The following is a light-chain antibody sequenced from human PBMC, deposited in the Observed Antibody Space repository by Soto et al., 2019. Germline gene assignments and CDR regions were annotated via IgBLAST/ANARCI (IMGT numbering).Light chain of an antibody. Sequence: ETVLTQSPATLSLSPGEGATLNCRASQSVSSFLAWYQQKPGQAPRLLIYDASNRATGIPARFSGSGSGTDFTLTISRLEPEDFAVYYCQQYGSSPLTFGRGTKVDIK. CDR3: QQYGSSPLT. CDR1: QSVSSF. CDR2: DAS. V-gene: IGKV3-11*01. J-gene: IGKJ4*01.